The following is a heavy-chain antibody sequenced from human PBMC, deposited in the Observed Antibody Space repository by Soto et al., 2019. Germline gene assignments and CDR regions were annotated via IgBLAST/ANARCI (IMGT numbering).Heavy chain of an antibody. D-gene: IGHD2-15*01. J-gene: IGHJ4*02. CDR3: AKAKPGDIVVVVAAYPFDY. CDR2: ISGSGGST. CDR1: GFTFSSYA. Sequence: EVQLLESGGGLVQPGGSLRLSCAASGFTFSSYAMSWVRQAPGKGLEWVSAISGSGGSTYYADSVKGRFTISRDNSKNTLYLQMNSLRAEDTAVYYCAKAKPGDIVVVVAAYPFDYWGQGTLVTVSS. V-gene: IGHV3-23*01.